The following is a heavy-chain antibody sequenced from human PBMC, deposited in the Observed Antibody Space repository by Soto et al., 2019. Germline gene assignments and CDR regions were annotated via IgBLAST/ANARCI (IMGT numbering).Heavy chain of an antibody. J-gene: IGHJ5*02. Sequence: APAWVSCKASGYIFSANCIHWVRQPPGQGLEWVGWINPHSGATNYARTFLGRVSLHAYPSASTAYMDLARLKSDDTAVYYCVGAHVLGLSNWSDPCGRRTLVTVS. CDR3: VGAHVLGLSNWSDP. D-gene: IGHD2-8*01. CDR1: GYIFSANC. V-gene: IGHV1-2*02. CDR2: INPHSGAT.